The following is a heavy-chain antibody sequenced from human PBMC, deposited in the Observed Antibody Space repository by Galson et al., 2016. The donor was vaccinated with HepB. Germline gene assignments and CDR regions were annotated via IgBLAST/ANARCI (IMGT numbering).Heavy chain of an antibody. J-gene: IGHJ6*02. CDR3: AKMSGYDTRGTYFYGLDV. D-gene: IGHD3-22*01. V-gene: IGHV4-59*02. Sequence: SETLSLTCTVSGDSVTSYYWSWVRQPPGKRLEWIGCIYYAGSANYNPSLKSRLTISIEEPKKQISLKLSSVTAADTAVYYCAKMSGYDTRGTYFYGLDVRGQGTTVTVSS. CDR2: IYYAGSA. CDR1: GDSVTSYY.